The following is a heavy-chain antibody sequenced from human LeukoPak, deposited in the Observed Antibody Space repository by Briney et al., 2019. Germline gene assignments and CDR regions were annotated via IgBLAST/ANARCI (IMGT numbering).Heavy chain of an antibody. J-gene: IGHJ5*02. D-gene: IGHD3-3*01. V-gene: IGHV1-2*02. Sequence: ASVKVSCKASGYTFTGYYMHWVRQAPRQGLEWMGWINPNSGGTNYAQKFQGRVTMTRDTSISTAYMELSRLRSDDTAVYYCARGVRFLEWLLSANWFDPWGQGTLVTVSS. CDR1: GYTFTGYY. CDR2: INPNSGGT. CDR3: ARGVRFLEWLLSANWFDP.